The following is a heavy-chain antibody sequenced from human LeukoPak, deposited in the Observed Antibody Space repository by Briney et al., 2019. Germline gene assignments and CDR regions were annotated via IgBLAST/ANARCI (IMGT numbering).Heavy chain of an antibody. CDR2: INAGNGNT. V-gene: IGHV1-3*01. CDR1: GYTFTSYA. CDR3: ARGFCSGGSCYRGVYGMDV. Sequence: ASVKVSCKASGYTFTSYAMHWVRQAPGQRLEWMGWINAGNGNTKYSQKFQGRATITRDTSASTAYMELSSLRSEDTAVYYCARGFCSGGSCYRGVYGMDVWGQGTTVTVSS. D-gene: IGHD2-15*01. J-gene: IGHJ6*02.